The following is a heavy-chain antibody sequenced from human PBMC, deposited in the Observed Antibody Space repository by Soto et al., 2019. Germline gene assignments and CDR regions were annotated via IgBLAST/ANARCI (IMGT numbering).Heavy chain of an antibody. CDR3: ARDLSPVVIAYYYYGMDV. J-gene: IGHJ6*02. V-gene: IGHV4-31*02. D-gene: IGHD3-22*01. CDR2: IYYSGST. Sequence: SETLSLTCTVSGGSISSGGYYWSWIRQHPGKGLEWIGYIYYSGSTYYNPSLKSRVTISVDTSKNQFSLKLSSVTAADTAVYYCARDLSPVVIAYYYYGMDVWGQGTTVTVSS. CDR1: GGSISSGGYY.